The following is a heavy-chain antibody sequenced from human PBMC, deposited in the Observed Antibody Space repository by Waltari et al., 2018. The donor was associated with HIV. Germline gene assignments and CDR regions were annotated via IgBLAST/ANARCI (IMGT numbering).Heavy chain of an antibody. V-gene: IGHV3-53*01. CDR1: GFTVRSPS. J-gene: IGHJ5*01. CDR2: FSCGGSA. CDR3: ARVNAYSSGWFDY. D-gene: IGHD6-19*01. Sequence: EVQLVESGGGLIQSGGSLSISCAAYGFTVRSPSMGRVRQAPGKGLGGVSVFSCGGSAYSADPVKGRFPNSRDIPKNTLHRLMKRLRTGDTAVYYCARVNAYSSGWFDYWGQGTRVTVSS.